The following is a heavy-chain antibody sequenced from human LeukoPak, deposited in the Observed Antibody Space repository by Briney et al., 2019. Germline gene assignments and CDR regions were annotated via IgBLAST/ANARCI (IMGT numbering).Heavy chain of an antibody. Sequence: GASVKVSCKASGCTFTGYYMHWVRQAPGQGLEWMGWINPNSGGTNYAQKFQGRVTMTRDTSISTAYMELSRLRSDDTAVYYCAREPGTYCGGDCYSIFDYWGQGTLVTVSS. D-gene: IGHD2-21*02. CDR1: GCTFTGYY. CDR2: INPNSGGT. J-gene: IGHJ4*02. CDR3: AREPGTYCGGDCYSIFDY. V-gene: IGHV1-2*02.